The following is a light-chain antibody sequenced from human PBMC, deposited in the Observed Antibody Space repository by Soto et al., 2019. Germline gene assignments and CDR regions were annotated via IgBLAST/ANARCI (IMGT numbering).Light chain of an antibody. J-gene: IGLJ2*01. V-gene: IGLV2-11*01. CDR3: CSYAGSYNVV. CDR2: DVS. Sequence: QSVLTQPRSVSGSPGQSVTISCTGTSSDVGGYNYVSWYQQHPGKAPKLMIFDVSKRPSGVPDRCSGSKSGNTASLTISGLQAEDEADYYCCSYAGSYNVVFGGGTKLTVL. CDR1: SSDVGGYNY.